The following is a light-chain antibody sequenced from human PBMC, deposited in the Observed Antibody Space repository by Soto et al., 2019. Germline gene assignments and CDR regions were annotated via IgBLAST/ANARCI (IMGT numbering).Light chain of an antibody. Sequence: QSALTQPASVSGSPGQSITISCIGTSSDVGSYNLVSWYQQHPGKVPKLIIYEVTKRPSGVSSRFSGSKSGNTASLTISGLQAEDEADYYCCSYAGDTLVFGVGTKLTVL. CDR3: CSYAGDTLV. CDR1: SSDVGSYNL. CDR2: EVT. V-gene: IGLV2-23*02. J-gene: IGLJ2*01.